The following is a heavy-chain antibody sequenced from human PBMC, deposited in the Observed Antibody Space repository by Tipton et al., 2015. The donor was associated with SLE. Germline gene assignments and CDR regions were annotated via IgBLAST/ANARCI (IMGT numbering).Heavy chain of an antibody. CDR3: ARGKTRVEY. CDR1: GFSISSDCY. D-gene: IGHD1-14*01. CDR2: ISHSATT. Sequence: TLSLTCAVSGFSISSDCYWGWIRQPPGKGLEWIGSISHSATTYFNPSLKSRVTISVDTSKNQVSLKLNSVTAADTAVYYCARGKTRVEYWGQGTLVTVSS. J-gene: IGHJ4*02. V-gene: IGHV4-38-2*01.